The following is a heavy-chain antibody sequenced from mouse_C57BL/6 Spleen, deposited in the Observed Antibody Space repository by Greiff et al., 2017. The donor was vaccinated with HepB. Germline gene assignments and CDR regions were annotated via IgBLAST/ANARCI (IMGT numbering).Heavy chain of an antibody. Sequence: EVKVVESGEGLVKPGGSLKLSCAASGFTFSSYALSWVRQTPEKRLEWVAYISSGGDYIYYADTVKGRFTISRDNARNTLYLQMSSLKSEDTAMYYGTRGDYGSSDEAYWGQGTLVTVAA. D-gene: IGHD1-1*01. CDR1: GFTFSSYA. CDR2: ISSGGDYI. J-gene: IGHJ3*01. V-gene: IGHV5-9-1*02. CDR3: TRGDYGSSDEAY.